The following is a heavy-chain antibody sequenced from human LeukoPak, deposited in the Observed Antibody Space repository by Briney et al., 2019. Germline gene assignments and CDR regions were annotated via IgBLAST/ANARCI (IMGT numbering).Heavy chain of an antibody. CDR1: GYTFTSYY. J-gene: IGHJ4*02. Sequence: ASVKVSCKASGYTFTSYYMHWVRQATGQGLEWMGWMNPNSGNTGYAQKFQGRVTMTRNTSISTAYMELSSLRSEDTAVYYCARAGAFYCSGGSCYDYWGQGTLVTVSS. V-gene: IGHV1-8*02. CDR2: MNPNSGNT. D-gene: IGHD2-15*01. CDR3: ARAGAFYCSGGSCYDY.